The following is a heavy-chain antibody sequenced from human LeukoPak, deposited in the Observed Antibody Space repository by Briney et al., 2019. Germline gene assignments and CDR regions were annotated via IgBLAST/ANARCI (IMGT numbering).Heavy chain of an antibody. Sequence: NSGGSLRLSCAASGFTFSSYSMNWVRQAPGKGLEWVSSISSSGSNTYYADSVKGRFTISRDNSKNSLYLQMNSLRAEDTAVYYCARDVPYYYDSSGYPVNHPHDYWGQGTLVTVSS. CDR2: ISSSGSNT. D-gene: IGHD3-22*01. CDR3: ARDVPYYYDSSGYPVNHPHDY. J-gene: IGHJ4*02. CDR1: GFTFSSYS. V-gene: IGHV3-21*01.